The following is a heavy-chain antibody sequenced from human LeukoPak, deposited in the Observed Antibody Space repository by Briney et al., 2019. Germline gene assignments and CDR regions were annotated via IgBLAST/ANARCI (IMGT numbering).Heavy chain of an antibody. J-gene: IGHJ4*02. D-gene: IGHD3-9*01. CDR1: GFTFSSYD. V-gene: IGHV3-13*04. Sequence: GGSLRLSCAASGFTFSSYDMHWVRQATGKGLEWVSAIGTAGDTYYPGSVKGRFTISRENAKNSLYLQMNSLRAGDTAVYYCARATYYDILTGYPTPFDYWGQGTLVTVSS. CDR3: ARATYYDILTGYPTPFDY. CDR2: IGTAGDT.